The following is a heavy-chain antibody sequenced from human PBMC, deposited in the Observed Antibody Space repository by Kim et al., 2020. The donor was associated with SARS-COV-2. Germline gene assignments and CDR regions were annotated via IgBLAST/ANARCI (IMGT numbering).Heavy chain of an antibody. J-gene: IGHJ4*02. D-gene: IGHD3-16*02. CDR2: IRTNTYGGTA. V-gene: IGHV3-49*04. CDR1: GFTFGEFA. Sequence: GGSLRLSCTTSGFTFGEFAMGWVRQAPGKGLEWVCFIRTNTYGGTAEYAASMKGRLTIARDDSKSIAYLQMNSLKTEGTGVYYCTRVAARITITFGEVIVGGPDYWGQGTLVTVSS. CDR3: TRVAARITITFGEVIVGGPDY.